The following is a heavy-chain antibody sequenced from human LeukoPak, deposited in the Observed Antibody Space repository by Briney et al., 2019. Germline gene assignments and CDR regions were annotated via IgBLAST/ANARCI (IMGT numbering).Heavy chain of an antibody. CDR3: ARDSDYVRGNYRYDAFDI. CDR1: GFSFSSYG. CDR2: IRYDGTNK. V-gene: IGHV3-30*02. D-gene: IGHD3-16*02. Sequence: GGSLRLSCEASGFSFSSYGLHWVRRAPGKGLEWVAFIRYDGTNKYYADSVKGRFTISRDNAKNSLYLQVNSLRAEDTAVYYCARDSDYVRGNYRYDAFDIWGQGTMVTVSS. J-gene: IGHJ3*02.